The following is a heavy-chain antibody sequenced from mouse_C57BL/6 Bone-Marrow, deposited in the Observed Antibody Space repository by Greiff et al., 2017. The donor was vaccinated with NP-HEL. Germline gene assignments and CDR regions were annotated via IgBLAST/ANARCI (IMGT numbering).Heavy chain of an antibody. D-gene: IGHD2-4*01. CDR2: IWTGGGT. V-gene: IGHV2-9-1*01. CDR3: ARNSLMSTRVFDY. J-gene: IGHJ2*01. Sequence: VKLMESGPGLVAPSQSLSITCTVSGFSLTSYAISWVRQPPGKGLEWLGVIWTGGGTNYNSALKSRLSISKDNSKSQVFLKMNSLQTDDTARYYCARNSLMSTRVFDYWGQGTTLTVSS. CDR1: GFSLTSYA.